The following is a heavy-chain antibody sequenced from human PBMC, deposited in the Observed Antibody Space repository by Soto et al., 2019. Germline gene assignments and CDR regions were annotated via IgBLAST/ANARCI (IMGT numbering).Heavy chain of an antibody. CDR1: GFTFSSYS. CDR2: ISSSSSYI. J-gene: IGHJ6*02. V-gene: IGHV3-21*01. D-gene: IGHD3-3*01. CDR3: ARESGYYTYGMDV. Sequence: EVQLVESGGGLVKPGGSLRLSCAASGFTFSSYSMNWVRQAPGKGLEWVSSISSSSSYIYYADSVKGRFTISRDNAKISLYLQMNSLRAEDTAVYYCARESGYYTYGMDVWGQGTTVTVSS.